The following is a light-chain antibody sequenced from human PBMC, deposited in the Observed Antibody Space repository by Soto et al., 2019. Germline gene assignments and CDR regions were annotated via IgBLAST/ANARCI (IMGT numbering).Light chain of an antibody. V-gene: IGLV2-14*01. CDR3: SSYTSSSTLVV. CDR2: DVS. CDR1: SSDVCGYNY. J-gene: IGLJ2*01. Sequence: QSVLTQPASVSGSPGQSITISCTGTSSDVCGYNYVSWYQEHPGKAPKLMIYDVSNRPSGVSNRFSGSKSGNTASLTISGLQAEDEADYYCSSYTSSSTLVVXGGGTKVTV.